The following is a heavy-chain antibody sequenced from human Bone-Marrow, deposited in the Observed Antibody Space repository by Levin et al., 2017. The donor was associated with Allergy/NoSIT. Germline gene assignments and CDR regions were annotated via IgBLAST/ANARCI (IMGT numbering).Heavy chain of an antibody. J-gene: IGHJ4*02. CDR3: ARGGYSYGFDY. Sequence: SQTLSLTCTVSTGSISPYYWSWVRQSPGRGLEWIGKIYYTGNTNYNPSLESRVSISLDTSRNRFSLKLSSVTAADTAVYCCARGGYSYGFDYWGQGTLVTVSS. V-gene: IGHV4-59*01. CDR1: TGSISPYY. CDR2: IYYTGNT. D-gene: IGHD5-12*01.